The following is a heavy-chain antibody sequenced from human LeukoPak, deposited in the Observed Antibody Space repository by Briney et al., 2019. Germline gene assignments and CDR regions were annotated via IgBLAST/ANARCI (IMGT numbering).Heavy chain of an antibody. CDR2: INPSGVIT. J-gene: IGHJ4*02. CDR1: GYTFTRYY. Sequence: ASVKVSCKASGYTFTRYYMHWVRQAPGQGLEWMGIINPSGVITSYAQKFQGRVTMTTYTSTSTIYMELSSLRSEDTAVYYCARGDIVVVPAPDYWGQGTLVTVSS. V-gene: IGHV1-46*01. CDR3: ARGDIVVVPAPDY. D-gene: IGHD2-2*01.